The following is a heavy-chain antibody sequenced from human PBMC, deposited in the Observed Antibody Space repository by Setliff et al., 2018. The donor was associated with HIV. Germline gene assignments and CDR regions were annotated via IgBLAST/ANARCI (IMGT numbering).Heavy chain of an antibody. J-gene: IGHJ5*02. CDR1: GGSVSSPSYY. CDR3: ATCRHRPSNWFDP. V-gene: IGHV4-39*07. CDR2: VYNSGIT. Sequence: KSSETLSLTCAVSGGSVSSPSYYWGWIRQPPGKGLEWIGSVYNSGITFKNPSLKSRVSISVDRSGNQFSLRLTSVTAADTAVYYYATCRHRPSNWFDPWGQGTVVTVSS.